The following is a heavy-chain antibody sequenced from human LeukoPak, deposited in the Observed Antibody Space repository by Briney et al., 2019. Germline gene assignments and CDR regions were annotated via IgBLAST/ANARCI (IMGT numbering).Heavy chain of an antibody. Sequence: PGRSLRLSCTASGFRFGDYALNWVRQAPGKGLEWVGFVRSKGNSRTTEYAASVEGRFTISRDDSKSIVYLQMNSLKTEDTAVYYCSRAQTEVGAKYYFDYWGQGTLVTVSS. V-gene: IGHV3-49*04. CDR2: VRSKGNSRTT. J-gene: IGHJ4*02. D-gene: IGHD1-26*01. CDR1: GFRFGDYA. CDR3: SRAQTEVGAKYYFDY.